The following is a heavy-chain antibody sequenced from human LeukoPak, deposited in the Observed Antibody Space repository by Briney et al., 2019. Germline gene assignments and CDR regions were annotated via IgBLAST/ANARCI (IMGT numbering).Heavy chain of an antibody. CDR1: GFTFSSYG. J-gene: IGHJ3*02. D-gene: IGHD6-13*01. CDR3: AKDTPVASSSWYPDAFDI. CDR2: ISYDGSNK. Sequence: PGRSLRLSCAASGFTFSSYGMHWVRQAPGKGLEWVAVISYDGSNKYYADSMKGRFTISRDNSKNTLYLQMNSLRAEDTAVYYCAKDTPVASSSWYPDAFDIWGQGTMVTVSS. V-gene: IGHV3-30*18.